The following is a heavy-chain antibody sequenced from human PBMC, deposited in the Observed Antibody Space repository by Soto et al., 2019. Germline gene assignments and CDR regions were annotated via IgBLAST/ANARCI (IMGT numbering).Heavy chain of an antibody. CDR1: GGTFSSYA. J-gene: IGHJ6*02. CDR2: IIPIFGTA. Sequence: SVKVSCKASGGTFSSYAISRVRQAPGQGLEWMGGIIPIFGTANYAQKFQGRVTITADESTSTAYMELSSLRSEDTAVYYCARERHVLRFLEWLFGYGMDVWGQGTTVTVSS. V-gene: IGHV1-69*13. CDR3: ARERHVLRFLEWLFGYGMDV. D-gene: IGHD3-3*01.